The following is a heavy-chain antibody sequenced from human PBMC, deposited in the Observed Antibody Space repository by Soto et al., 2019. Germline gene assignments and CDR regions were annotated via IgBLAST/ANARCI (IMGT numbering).Heavy chain of an antibody. CDR2: INPIFGTA. Sequence: QVQLVQSGAEVKKPGSSVKVSCKASGGTFSSYAISWVRQAPGQGLEWMGGINPIFGTANYAQKFQGRVTITADESTSTAYMELSSLRSEDTAVYYCATDLMVYAIGNDALDIWGQGTMVTVSS. CDR1: GGTFSSYA. D-gene: IGHD2-8*01. CDR3: ATDLMVYAIGNDALDI. J-gene: IGHJ3*02. V-gene: IGHV1-69*01.